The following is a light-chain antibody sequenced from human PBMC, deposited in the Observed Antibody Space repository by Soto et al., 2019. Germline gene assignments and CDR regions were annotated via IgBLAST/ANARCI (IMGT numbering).Light chain of an antibody. V-gene: IGKV3-20*01. J-gene: IGKJ4*01. CDR1: QTVGSSF. CDR2: GAS. Sequence: ENVLTQSPATLSLSPGERATLSCRASQTVGSSFLAWYQQKRGQAPRLLIYGASNRATGIPDRFSGSGSGADFTLTINRLEPEDFAVYCCQQFETFXGGTKVDIK. CDR3: QQFET.